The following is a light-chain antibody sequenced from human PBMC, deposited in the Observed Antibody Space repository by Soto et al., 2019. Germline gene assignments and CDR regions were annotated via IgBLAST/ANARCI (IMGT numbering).Light chain of an antibody. V-gene: IGKV3-15*01. CDR3: QQYNSWLWT. CDR1: QSVSSN. Sequence: EIVITQSPATLSVSPGERATLSCRASQSVSSNLAWYQQKPGQAPRLLIYGASTRASGIPARFSVSVYGTEGTLTLCSPQSEDGEVYDGQQYNSWLWTFGQGTKVDI. CDR2: GAS. J-gene: IGKJ1*01.